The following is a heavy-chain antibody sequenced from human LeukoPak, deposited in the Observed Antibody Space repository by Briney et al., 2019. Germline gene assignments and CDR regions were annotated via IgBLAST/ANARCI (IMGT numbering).Heavy chain of an antibody. CDR1: GGSFSGYY. CDR2: INHSGST. D-gene: IGHD1-26*01. Sequence: SETLSLTCAVYGGSFSGYYWSWIRQPPGKGLEWVGEINHSGSTNYSPSLKSRVTISVDTSKNQFSLKLSSVTAADTAVYYCARAPSGSYYKFDYWGQGTLVTVSS. CDR3: ARAPSGSYYKFDY. V-gene: IGHV4-34*01. J-gene: IGHJ4*02.